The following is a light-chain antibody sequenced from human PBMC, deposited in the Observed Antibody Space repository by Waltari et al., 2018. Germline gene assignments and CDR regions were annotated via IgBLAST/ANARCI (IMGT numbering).Light chain of an antibody. CDR1: QSVLYTSNNKNF. J-gene: IGKJ4*01. Sequence: DIVMTQSPDSLAVSLGERATINCESSQSVLYTSNNKNFLAWYQQKPGQPPKLLIYWASTRESGVPDRFSDSGSGTDFTLTISSLQAEDVAVYYCQQYYSSPPTFGGGTKVEIK. CDR2: WAS. CDR3: QQYYSSPPT. V-gene: IGKV4-1*01.